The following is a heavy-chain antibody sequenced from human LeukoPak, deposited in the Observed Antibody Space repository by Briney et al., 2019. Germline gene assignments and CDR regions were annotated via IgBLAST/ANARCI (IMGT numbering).Heavy chain of an antibody. Sequence: GGSLSLSCAASGFTFSSYTMNWVRQAQGKGLEWVAATSSSSRDIFYAGSVKGRFTISRDNAKNSLSLQMNSLRAEGTAVYYCAIPLMYYYGSETYFWFDPWGQGTLVTVSS. CDR2: TSSSSRDI. J-gene: IGHJ5*02. CDR3: AIPLMYYYGSETYFWFDP. V-gene: IGHV3-21*01. D-gene: IGHD3-10*01. CDR1: GFTFSSYT.